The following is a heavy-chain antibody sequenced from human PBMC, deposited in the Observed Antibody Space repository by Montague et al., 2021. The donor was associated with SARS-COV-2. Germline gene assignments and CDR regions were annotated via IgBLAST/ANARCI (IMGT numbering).Heavy chain of an antibody. CDR1: GGSIVTGDYY. J-gene: IGHJ5*02. CDR2: IFHSGTT. CDR3: VREYTGSSQAS. V-gene: IGHV4-39*02. Sequence: SETLSLTCSVSGGSIVTGDYYRAWSRQPPGKGLEWIGSIFHSGTTYYAPSLRGQVTISVDTSKNQFSLKLNSVTAADTAFYYCVREYTGSSQASWGQGTLVTVSS. D-gene: IGHD6-6*01.